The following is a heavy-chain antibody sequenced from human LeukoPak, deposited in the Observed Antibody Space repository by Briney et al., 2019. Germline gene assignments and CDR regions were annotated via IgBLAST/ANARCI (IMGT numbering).Heavy chain of an antibody. V-gene: IGHV3-15*01. CDR2: IKSKTDGGTT. D-gene: IGHD6-19*01. CDR1: GFTFSNAR. CDR3: TTAGIPVAGPYFDY. Sequence: GGSLRLSCAASGFTFSNARMSWVRQAPGKGLEWVGRIKSKTDGGTTDYAAPVKGRFTISRDDSKNTLYLQMNSLKTEDTAVYYCTTAGIPVAGPYFDYWGQGTLVTVSS. J-gene: IGHJ4*02.